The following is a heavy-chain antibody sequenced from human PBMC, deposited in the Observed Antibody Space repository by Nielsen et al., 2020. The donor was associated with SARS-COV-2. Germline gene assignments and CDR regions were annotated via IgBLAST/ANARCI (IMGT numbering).Heavy chain of an antibody. D-gene: IGHD5-18*01. V-gene: IGHV5-10-1*01. CDR3: ASRREDTAMVMFMGHYYYGMDV. Sequence: GESLKISCKGSGYSFTSYWISWVRQLPGKGLEWMGRIDPSDSYTNYSPSFQGHVTISADKSISTAYLQWSSLKASDTAMYYCASRREDTAMVMFMGHYYYGMDVWGQGTTVTVSS. CDR1: GYSFTSYW. J-gene: IGHJ6*02. CDR2: IDPSDSYT.